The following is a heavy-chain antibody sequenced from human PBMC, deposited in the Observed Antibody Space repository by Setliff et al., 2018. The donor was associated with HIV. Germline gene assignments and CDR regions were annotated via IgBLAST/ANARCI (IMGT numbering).Heavy chain of an antibody. CDR3: ARIRSGGGSYSD. D-gene: IGHD2-15*01. CDR1: GVSISSGRYY. V-gene: IGHV4-61*09. J-gene: IGHJ4*02. CDR2: FFTGTT. Sequence: SETLSLTCTVSGVSISSGRYYWSWIRQPAGSGLEWIGHFFTGTTNYNPSLRGRVTVSVDMSKNQFFLKLTSVIAEDTAIYYCARIRSGGGSYSDWGQGALVTVSS.